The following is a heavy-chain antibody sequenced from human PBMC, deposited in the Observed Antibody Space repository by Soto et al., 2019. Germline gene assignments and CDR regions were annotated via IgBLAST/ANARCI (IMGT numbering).Heavy chain of an antibody. Sequence: SQTLSLTCAISGDSVSNNNAAWNWIRQSPSRGLEWLGRTYYRSRWYNDYAVSVKSRITINPDPSKNQFSPQLNFVTLEDTAIYYCARTAGYFDYWGQGTLVTVSS. CDR1: GDSVSNNNAA. J-gene: IGHJ4*02. V-gene: IGHV6-1*01. CDR2: TYYRSRWYN. D-gene: IGHD6-25*01. CDR3: ARTAGYFDY.